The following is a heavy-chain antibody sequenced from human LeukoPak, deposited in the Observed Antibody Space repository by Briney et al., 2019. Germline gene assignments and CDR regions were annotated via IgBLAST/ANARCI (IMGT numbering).Heavy chain of an antibody. Sequence: ASVKVSCKASGYTFTSYGISWVRQAPGQGLEWMGWISAYNGNTNYAQKLQGRVTMTTDTSTSTAYMELSRLRSDDTAVYYCARVAKDYYGSGSYYSREDYYYYYYMDVWGKGTTVTISS. J-gene: IGHJ6*03. CDR3: ARVAKDYYGSGSYYSREDYYYYYYMDV. D-gene: IGHD3-10*01. V-gene: IGHV1-18*01. CDR2: ISAYNGNT. CDR1: GYTFTSYG.